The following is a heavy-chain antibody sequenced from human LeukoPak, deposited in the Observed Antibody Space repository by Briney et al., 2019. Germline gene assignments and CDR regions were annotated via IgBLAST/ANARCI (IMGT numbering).Heavy chain of an antibody. V-gene: IGHV3-30*02. CDR2: IRYDGSNK. Sequence: PGGSLRLSCAASGFTFSSYGMHWVRQAPGKGLEWVAFIRYDGSNKYYADSVKGRFTISRDNSKNTLYLQMNSLRAEDTAVYYRAKDPSSRPGYFDYWGQGTLVTVSS. CDR1: GFTFSSYG. J-gene: IGHJ4*02. CDR3: AKDPSSRPGYFDY.